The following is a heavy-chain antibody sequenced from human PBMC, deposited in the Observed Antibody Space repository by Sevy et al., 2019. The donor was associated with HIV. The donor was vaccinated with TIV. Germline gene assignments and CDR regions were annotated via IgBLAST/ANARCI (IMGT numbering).Heavy chain of an antibody. CDR2: IYYSGST. CDR1: GGSVSSGSYY. CDR3: AAPRYSYGDFDY. V-gene: IGHV4-61*01. J-gene: IGHJ4*02. D-gene: IGHD5-18*01. Sequence: SETLSLTYTVSGGSVSSGSYYWSWIRQPPGKGLEWIGYIYYSGSTNYNPSLKSRVTISVDTSKNQFSLKLSSVTAADTAVYYCAAPRYSYGDFDYWGQGTLVTVSS.